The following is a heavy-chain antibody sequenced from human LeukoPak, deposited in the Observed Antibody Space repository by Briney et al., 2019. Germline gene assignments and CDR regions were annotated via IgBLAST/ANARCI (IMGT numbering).Heavy chain of an antibody. CDR1: GFTFSSYG. CDR3: AKARFGYCSGGSCYFDY. CDR2: IRYDGSNK. Sequence: GGSLRLSCAASGFTFSSYGMHWVRQAPGKGLEWVAFIRYDGSNKYYADSVKGRFTISRDNSKNTLYLQMNSLRAEDTAVYYCAKARFGYCSGGSCYFDYWGQGTLVTLSS. J-gene: IGHJ4*02. D-gene: IGHD2-15*01. V-gene: IGHV3-30*02.